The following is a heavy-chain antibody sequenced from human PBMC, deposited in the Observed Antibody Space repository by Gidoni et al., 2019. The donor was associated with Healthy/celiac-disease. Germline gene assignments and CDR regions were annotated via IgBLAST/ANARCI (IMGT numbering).Heavy chain of an antibody. CDR3: ARAPYSSSFYYYYYMDV. CDR2: IWYDGSNK. D-gene: IGHD6-13*01. Sequence: QVQLVESGGGVVQPGRSLRLSCAASGFTFSSSGMHWVRQAPGKGLEWVAVIWYDGSNKYYADSVKGRFTISRDNSKNTLYLQMNSLRAEDTAVYYCARAPYSSSFYYYYYMDVWGKGTTVTVSS. V-gene: IGHV3-33*01. CDR1: GFTFSSSG. J-gene: IGHJ6*03.